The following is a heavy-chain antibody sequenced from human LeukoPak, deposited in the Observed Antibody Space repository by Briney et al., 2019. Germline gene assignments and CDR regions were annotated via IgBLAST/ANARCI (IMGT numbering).Heavy chain of an antibody. CDR3: VRASVDTGGAFDV. CDR2: IYHSGST. J-gene: IGHJ3*01. D-gene: IGHD2-8*02. Sequence: PSETLSLTCTVSGGSISSGGYYWSWIRQPPGKGLEWIGYIYHSGSTYYNPSLESRVTTSRDTPKNQFSLKLSSMTAADTAIYYCVRASVDTGGAFDVWGQGTVVTVSS. V-gene: IGHV4-61*08. CDR1: GGSISSGGYY.